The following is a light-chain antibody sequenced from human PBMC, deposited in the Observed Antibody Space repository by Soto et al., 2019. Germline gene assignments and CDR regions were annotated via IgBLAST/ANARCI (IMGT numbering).Light chain of an antibody. CDR3: QQSYITPWT. J-gene: IGKJ1*01. CDR1: QSITTF. CDR2: AAS. V-gene: IGKV1-39*01. Sequence: DIKMTQSPSSLSASVGDRVTITCRASQSITTFLNWYQQKPGKAPNLLIYAASSLQSGVPSRFSGSGSGTDFTLTIRSLQPEDFATYYCQQSYITPWTFGQGTKVDI.